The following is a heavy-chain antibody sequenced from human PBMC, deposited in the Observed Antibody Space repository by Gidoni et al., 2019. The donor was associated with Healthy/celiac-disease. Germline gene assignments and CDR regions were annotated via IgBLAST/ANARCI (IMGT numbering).Heavy chain of an antibody. Sequence: QVQLVESGGGVVQPGRSLRLSCAASGFTFSSYAMHWVRQAPGKGLEWVAVISYDGSNKYYADSVKGRFTISRDNSKNTLYLQMNSLRAEDTAVYYCARDFLVYYFDYWGQGTLVTVSS. CDR2: ISYDGSNK. V-gene: IGHV3-30-3*01. CDR3: ARDFLVYYFDY. J-gene: IGHJ4*02. CDR1: GFTFSSYA.